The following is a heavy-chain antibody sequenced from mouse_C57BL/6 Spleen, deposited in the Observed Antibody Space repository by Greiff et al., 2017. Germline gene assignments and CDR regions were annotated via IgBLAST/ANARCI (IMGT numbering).Heavy chain of an antibody. V-gene: IGHV1-72*01. CDR3: ARSRGYGNWYFDV. D-gene: IGHD2-1*01. CDR2: IDPNSGGT. CDR1: GYTFTSYW. Sequence: QVQLQQPGAELVKPGASVKLSCKASGYTFTSYWMHWVKQRPGRGLEWIGRIDPNSGGTKYNEKFKSKATLTVDKPSSTAYMQRSSLTSEDSAVYDCARSRGYGNWYFDVWGTGTTVTVSS. J-gene: IGHJ1*03.